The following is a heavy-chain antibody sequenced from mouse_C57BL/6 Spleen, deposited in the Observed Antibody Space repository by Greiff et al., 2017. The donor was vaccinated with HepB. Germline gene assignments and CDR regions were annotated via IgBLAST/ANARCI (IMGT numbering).Heavy chain of an antibody. J-gene: IGHJ4*01. CDR1: GFSLTSYG. D-gene: IGHD4-1*01. V-gene: IGHV2-2*01. CDR3: ARGRLGHAMDY. CDR2: IWSGGST. Sequence: VKLVESGPGLVQPSQSLSITCTVSGFSLTSYGVHWVRQSPGKGLEWLGVIWSGGSTDYNAAFISRLSISKDNSKSQVFFKMNSLQADDTAIYYCARGRLGHAMDYWGQGTSVTVSS.